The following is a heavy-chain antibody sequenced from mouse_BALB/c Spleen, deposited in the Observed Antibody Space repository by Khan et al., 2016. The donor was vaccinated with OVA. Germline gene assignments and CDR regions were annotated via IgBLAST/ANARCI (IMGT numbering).Heavy chain of an antibody. V-gene: IGHV1-77*01. Sequence: QVRLQQSGPELVKPGASVKMSCKASGYTFTDYVMNWVKQRNGQGLEWLGQMYPEGDSTYYNEKFKGKGTLTADRSSGTAYMHLSNLTSEDSAVYFCARAGWDVFAYWGQGTLVTVSA. D-gene: IGHD4-1*01. CDR1: GYTFTDYV. J-gene: IGHJ3*01. CDR2: MYPEGDST. CDR3: ARAGWDVFAY.